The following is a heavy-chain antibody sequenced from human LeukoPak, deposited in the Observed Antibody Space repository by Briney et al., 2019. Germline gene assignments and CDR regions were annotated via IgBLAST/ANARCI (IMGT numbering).Heavy chain of an antibody. Sequence: GGSLRLSCAASGFTFSNYAMTWVRQAPAKGLEWVSAISVSGGGTYYADSVKGRFTISRDNSKNTLYLQMNSLRAEDTAIYYCAKDRTTQDVDWYRYYFDSWGQGTLVTVSS. D-gene: IGHD3-9*01. CDR1: GFTFSNYA. V-gene: IGHV3-23*01. CDR2: ISVSGGGT. J-gene: IGHJ4*02. CDR3: AKDRTTQDVDWYRYYFDS.